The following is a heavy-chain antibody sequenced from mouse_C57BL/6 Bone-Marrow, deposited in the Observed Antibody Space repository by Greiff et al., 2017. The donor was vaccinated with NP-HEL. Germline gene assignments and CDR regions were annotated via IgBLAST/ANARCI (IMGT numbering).Heavy chain of an antibody. J-gene: IGHJ1*03. CDR1: GFSLTSSA. V-gene: IGHV2-9-1*01. CDR2: IWTGGGT. CDR3: ARKDYGSRGWYFDV. Sequence: VQLQESGPGLVAPSQSLSITCTVSGFSLTSSAISWVRQPPGKGLEWLGVIWTGGGTNYNSALKSRLSISKDNSKSQVFLKMNSLQTDDTAMYYCARKDYGSRGWYFDVWGTGTTVTVSS. D-gene: IGHD1-1*01.